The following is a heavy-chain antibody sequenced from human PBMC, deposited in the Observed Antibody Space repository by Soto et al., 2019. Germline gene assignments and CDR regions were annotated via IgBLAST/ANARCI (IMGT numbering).Heavy chain of an antibody. J-gene: IGHJ4*02. V-gene: IGHV3-74*03. CDR3: AVLPMPRGACDF. CDR2: INSDGSTT. Sequence: EVQLVESGGGLVQPGESLRLSCAASGFTFSSSWMHWVRQAPGKGLVWVSRINSDGSTTQYADSVRGRFTISRDNAKNTLFLAVNSLTIEDTAVYFCAVLPMPRGACDFWGQGTLVTVSS. CDR1: GFTFSSSW. D-gene: IGHD3-10*01.